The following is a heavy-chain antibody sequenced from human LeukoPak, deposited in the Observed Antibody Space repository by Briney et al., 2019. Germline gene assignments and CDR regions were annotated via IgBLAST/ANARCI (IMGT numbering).Heavy chain of an antibody. D-gene: IGHD1-26*01. CDR1: GFTFSSYA. Sequence: GGSLRLSCAASGFTFSSYAMSWVRQAPGKGLEWVSAISGSGGSTYYADSVKGRFTISRDNSKNTLYLQMNSLRAEDAATYYCAKARVGVTRDFDYWGQGTLVTVSS. CDR2: ISGSGGST. J-gene: IGHJ4*02. CDR3: AKARVGVTRDFDY. V-gene: IGHV3-23*01.